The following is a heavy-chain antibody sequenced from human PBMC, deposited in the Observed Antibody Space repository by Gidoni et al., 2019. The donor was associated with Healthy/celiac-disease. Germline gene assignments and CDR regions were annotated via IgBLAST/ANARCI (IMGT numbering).Heavy chain of an antibody. CDR1: GFTFSSYA. CDR3: AKDRIPEIVVVPAAIRPGYDAFDI. Sequence: EVQLLESGGGLVQPGGSLRLSCAASGFTFSSYAMRWVRQAPGKGLEWVSAISGSGGSTYYADSVKGRFTISRDNSKNTLYLQMNSLRAEDTAVYYCAKDRIPEIVVVPAAIRPGYDAFDIWGQGTMVTVSS. J-gene: IGHJ3*02. V-gene: IGHV3-23*01. D-gene: IGHD2-2*01. CDR2: ISGSGGST.